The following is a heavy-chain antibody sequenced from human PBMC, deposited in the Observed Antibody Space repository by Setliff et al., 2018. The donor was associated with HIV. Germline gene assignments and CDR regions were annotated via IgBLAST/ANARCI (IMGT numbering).Heavy chain of an antibody. D-gene: IGHD3-3*01. CDR3: ARSDRLFFDY. Sequence: ASVKVSCKASGYTFTNFYMHWVRQAPGQGLEWMGRINPNSGDTNYAQNFQGRVTVTRDTSISTAFMELSGLRSDDTALYYCARSDRLFFDYWGQGTLVTVSS. J-gene: IGHJ4*02. CDR2: INPNSGDT. CDR1: GYTFTNFY. V-gene: IGHV1-2*06.